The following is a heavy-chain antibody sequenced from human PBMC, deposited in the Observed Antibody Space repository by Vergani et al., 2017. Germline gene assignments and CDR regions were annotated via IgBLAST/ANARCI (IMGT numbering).Heavy chain of an antibody. J-gene: IGHJ3*02. CDR1: GFTFNAYY. Sequence: QEQLVESGGGLVKPGGSLRLSCEASGFTFNAYYMSWVRQAPGKGLESVSYSSVSGTSIHYADSVKGRFTISRNNAKRSLSLQIHSLTAEDTAVYFCAGVRTWAFDIWVQGTVVTVSS. CDR2: SSVSGTSI. V-gene: IGHV3-11*01. D-gene: IGHD1-14*01. CDR3: AGVRTWAFDI.